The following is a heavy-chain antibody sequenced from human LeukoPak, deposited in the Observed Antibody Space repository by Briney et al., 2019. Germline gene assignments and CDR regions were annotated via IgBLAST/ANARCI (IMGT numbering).Heavy chain of an antibody. CDR1: GFTVSSNF. V-gene: IGHV3-66*01. D-gene: IGHD3-3*01. Sequence: GGSLRLSCAASGFTVSSNFISWVRQAPGKGLEWVSLIYTGGSTYYADSVKGRFTISRDNSKNTLYLQMNSLRAEDTAVYYCATSWSGHLGEFQHWGQGTLVTVSS. CDR3: ATSWSGHLGEFQH. CDR2: IYTGGST. J-gene: IGHJ1*01.